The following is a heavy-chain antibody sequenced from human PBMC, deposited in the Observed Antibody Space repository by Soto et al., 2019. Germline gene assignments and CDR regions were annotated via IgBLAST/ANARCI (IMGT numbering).Heavy chain of an antibody. Sequence: ASVKVSCKASGYTFASYGISWVRQAPGQGLESMGWISAYNGNTNYAQKLQGRVTMTTDTSTSTAYMELRSLRSDDTAVYYCARVRENYDYVWGSYRHFFGMDVWGQGTTVTVSS. CDR3: ARVRENYDYVWGSYRHFFGMDV. CDR2: ISAYNGNT. V-gene: IGHV1-18*01. CDR1: GYTFASYG. J-gene: IGHJ6*02. D-gene: IGHD3-16*02.